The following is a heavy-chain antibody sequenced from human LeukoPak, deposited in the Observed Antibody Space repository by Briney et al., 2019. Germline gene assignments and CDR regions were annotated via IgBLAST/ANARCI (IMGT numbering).Heavy chain of an antibody. Sequence: SSETLSLTCTVSGGSISSYYWSWIRQPAGKGLEWIGRIYTSGSTNYNPSLKSRVTMSVDTSKNQFSLKLSSVTAADTAVYYCARVGRYYGSGSYNWFDPWGQGTLVTVSS. CDR3: ARVGRYYGSGSYNWFDP. V-gene: IGHV4-4*07. D-gene: IGHD3-10*01. CDR2: IYTSGST. CDR1: GGSISSYY. J-gene: IGHJ5*02.